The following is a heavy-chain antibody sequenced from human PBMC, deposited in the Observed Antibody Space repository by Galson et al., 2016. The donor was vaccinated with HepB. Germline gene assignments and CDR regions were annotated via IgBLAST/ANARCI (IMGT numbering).Heavy chain of an antibody. D-gene: IGHD5-18*01. CDR1: EFTFSSAW. Sequence: SLRLSCAASEFTFSSAWMSWVRQAPGKGLEWIGHIKSQTDGGSTDYAAPVKGRFTISRDDSKNTLFLQMSNLITEDTAVYYCFIETRVDSIMDPTWGQGTLVTVSS. CDR3: FIETRVDSIMDPT. J-gene: IGHJ5*02. CDR2: IKSQTDGGST. V-gene: IGHV3-15*01.